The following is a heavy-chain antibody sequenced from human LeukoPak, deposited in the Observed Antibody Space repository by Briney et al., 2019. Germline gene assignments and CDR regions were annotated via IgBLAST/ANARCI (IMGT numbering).Heavy chain of an antibody. Sequence: GESLKISCKGSGYSFTSYWIGWVHQMPGKVLEWMGIIYPGDSDTRYSPSFQGQVTISADRSISTAYLQWSSLKASDTAMYYCARLGSGLLWFGEPPTCFDYWGQGTLVTVSS. V-gene: IGHV5-51*07. CDR1: GYSFTSYW. J-gene: IGHJ4*02. D-gene: IGHD3-10*01. CDR3: ARLGSGLLWFGEPPTCFDY. CDR2: IYPGDSDT.